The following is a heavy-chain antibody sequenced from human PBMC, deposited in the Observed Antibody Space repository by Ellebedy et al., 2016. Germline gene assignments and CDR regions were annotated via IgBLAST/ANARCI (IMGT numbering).Heavy chain of an antibody. V-gene: IGHV1-2*02. J-gene: IGHJ4*02. CDR3: ARDPPYRGHDHFDH. CDR2: VNPSSGVT. Sequence: ASVKVSCXASGYTFTDYYIHWVRQAPGQGLEWMGWVNPSSGVTEYARKFQGRVTMTRDTSITTAYMELSRLTSDDTAVYHCARDPPYRGHDHFDHWGQGTLVTVSS. CDR1: GYTFTDYY. D-gene: IGHD5-12*01.